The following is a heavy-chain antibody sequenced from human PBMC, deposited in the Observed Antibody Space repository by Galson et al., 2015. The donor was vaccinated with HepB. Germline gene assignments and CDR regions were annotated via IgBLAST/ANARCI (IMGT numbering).Heavy chain of an antibody. Sequence: SLRLSCAASAFTFSSDSMNWVRQAPGKGLEWVSGINKNGATRGYADSVKGRFTISRDNAKNSLYLQMNSLTAGDTALYYCARVASDYGSGSYKAPSDYWGQGTLVTVSS. V-gene: IGHV3-20*04. D-gene: IGHD3-10*01. J-gene: IGHJ4*02. CDR3: ARVASDYGSGSYKAPSDY. CDR2: INKNGATR. CDR1: AFTFSSDS.